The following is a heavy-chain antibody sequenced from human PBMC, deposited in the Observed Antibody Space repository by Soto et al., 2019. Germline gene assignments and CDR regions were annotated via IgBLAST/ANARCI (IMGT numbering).Heavy chain of an antibody. CDR2: ISGSGGST. D-gene: IGHD4-17*01. CDR1: YA. Sequence: YAVSWVRKAKGKGLEWVSAISGSGGSTYYADSVKGRFTISRDNSKNTLYLQMNSLRAEDTAVYYCADVVIGVYGGFDAFDIWGNGTMVTVSS. V-gene: IGHV3-23*01. CDR3: ADVVIGVYGGFDAFDI. J-gene: IGHJ3*02.